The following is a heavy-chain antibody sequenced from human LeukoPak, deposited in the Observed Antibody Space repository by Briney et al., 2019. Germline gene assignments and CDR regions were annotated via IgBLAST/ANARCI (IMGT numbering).Heavy chain of an antibody. CDR2: IYYSGST. CDR1: GGSISSYY. CDR3: ARQWPRVFDY. Sequence: PSETLSLTCTVSGGSISSYYWGWIRQPPGKGLEWIGSIYYSGSTYDNPSLKSRVTISVDTSKNQFSLKLSSVTAADTAVYYCARQWPRVFDYWGQGTLVTVSS. D-gene: IGHD5-12*01. V-gene: IGHV4-39*01. J-gene: IGHJ4*02.